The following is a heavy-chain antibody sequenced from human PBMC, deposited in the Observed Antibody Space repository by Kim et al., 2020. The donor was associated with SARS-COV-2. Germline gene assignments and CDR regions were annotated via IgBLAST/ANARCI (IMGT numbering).Heavy chain of an antibody. CDR2: IYYSGST. D-gene: IGHD2-15*01. Sequence: SETLSLTCTVSGGSISSGGYYWSWIRQHPGMGLEWIGYIYYSGSTYYNPSLKRRVTISVDTAKNQFSLKLSSVTAADTAVYYCARAKADIVVVVAATINAFDIWGQGTMVTVSS. J-gene: IGHJ3*02. V-gene: IGHV4-31*03. CDR1: GGSISSGGYY. CDR3: ARAKADIVVVVAATINAFDI.